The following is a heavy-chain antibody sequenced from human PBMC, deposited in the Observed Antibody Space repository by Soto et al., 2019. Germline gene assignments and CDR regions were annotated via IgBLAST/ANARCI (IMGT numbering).Heavy chain of an antibody. CDR2: MNPHSGNT. J-gene: IGHJ3*02. CDR3: ARGRVIIGVDI. CDR1: GYTFTGYD. D-gene: IGHD3-22*01. Sequence: QVQLVQSGAEVKKPGASVKVSCKASGYTFTGYDINWVRQATGQGLEWMGWMNPHSGNTNYAQKFQGRVTMTRNTSISTAYRELSSLGSEDRAMYSCARGRVIIGVDIWAQGTMVTVSS. V-gene: IGHV1-8*01.